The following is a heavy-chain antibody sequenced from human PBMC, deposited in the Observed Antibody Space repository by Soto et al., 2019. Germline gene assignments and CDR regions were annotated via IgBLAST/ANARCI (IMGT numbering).Heavy chain of an antibody. CDR1: GYTFTSYG. V-gene: IGHV1-18*01. D-gene: IGHD4-17*01. CDR3: ARDFGDYGDYVFDY. CDR2: ISAYNGNT. J-gene: IGHJ4*02. Sequence: ASVKVSCKASGYTFTSYGISWVRQAPGQGLEWMGWISAYNGNTNYAQKLQGRVTMTTDTSISTAYMELSRLRSDDTAVYYCARDFGDYGDYVFDYWGQGTLVTVSS.